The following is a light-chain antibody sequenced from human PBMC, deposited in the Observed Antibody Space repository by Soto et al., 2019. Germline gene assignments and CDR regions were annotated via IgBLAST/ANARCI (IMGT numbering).Light chain of an antibody. CDR1: QRVSHNY. V-gene: IGKV3D-20*02. CDR2: GAA. Sequence: EFKTSPGNLCWHTGERATLSCRASQRVSHNYLAWYPRTPGQAPRRLIIGAAYRATSVPDRLSGGGAWTNFSPTISRLEEPEYAGDYYWQHSNMWPITFGQGTRLEI. CDR3: QHSNMWPIT. J-gene: IGKJ5*01.